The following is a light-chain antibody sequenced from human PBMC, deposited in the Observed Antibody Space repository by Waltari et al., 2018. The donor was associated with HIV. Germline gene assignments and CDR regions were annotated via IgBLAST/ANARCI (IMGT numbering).Light chain of an antibody. CDR1: SAKIGHT. CDR2: RDN. V-gene: IGLV1-47*01. J-gene: IGLJ3*02. CDR3: AAWDDILSGWV. Sequence: QSVLTQPPSASGAPGQRVTISCSGSSAKIGHTVYWYQQLPGTAPKVLIYRDNQRPSGVPDRFSGSRSGTSASLDVSGLRSEDEANYICAAWDDILSGWVFGGGTKLTVL.